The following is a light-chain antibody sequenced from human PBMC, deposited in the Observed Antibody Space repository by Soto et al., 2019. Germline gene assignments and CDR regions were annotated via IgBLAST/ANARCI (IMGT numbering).Light chain of an antibody. J-gene: IGLJ1*01. CDR3: CSYAGSYSYV. CDR1: SSDVGGYNY. CDR2: DVT. V-gene: IGLV2-11*01. Sequence: SSDVGGYNYVSWYQQHPGKAPKLMIYDVTKRPSGVPDRFSASKSGNTASLTISGLQADDEADYYCCSYAGSYSYVFGTGTKSPS.